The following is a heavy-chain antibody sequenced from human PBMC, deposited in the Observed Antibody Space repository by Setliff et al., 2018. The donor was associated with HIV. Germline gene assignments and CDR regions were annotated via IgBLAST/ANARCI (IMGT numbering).Heavy chain of an antibody. Sequence: PGGSLRLSCAASGFTFSDYYMSWIRQAPGKGLEWVSYISTIGSTIYYTDSVKGRFTISRDNAKNSLYLQMNSLRAEDTAVYYCATKVHCTNGVCLDAFDTWGQGTMVTVSS. CDR2: ISTIGSTI. CDR3: ATKVHCTNGVCLDAFDT. J-gene: IGHJ3*02. V-gene: IGHV3-11*04. CDR1: GFTFSDYY. D-gene: IGHD2-8*01.